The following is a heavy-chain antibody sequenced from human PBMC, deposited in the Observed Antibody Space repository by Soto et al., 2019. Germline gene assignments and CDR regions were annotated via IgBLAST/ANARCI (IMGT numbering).Heavy chain of an antibody. J-gene: IGHJ6*02. CDR1: GFTFGDSY. V-gene: IGHV3-30*18. CDR3: TKRRNVLRFLEWSSGMEV. Sequence: GGSLRLSCAGSGFTFGDSYMSWIRQAPGKGLEWVAFISDDGSNKYYADSMKGRFTMSRDNSKRTLYLQMSSLRVEDTAVYYCTKRRNVLRFLEWSSGMEVWGQGTTVTVSS. D-gene: IGHD3-3*01. CDR2: ISDDGSNK.